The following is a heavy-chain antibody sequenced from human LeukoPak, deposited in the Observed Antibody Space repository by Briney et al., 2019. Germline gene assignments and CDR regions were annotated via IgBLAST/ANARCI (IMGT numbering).Heavy chain of an antibody. D-gene: IGHD3-22*01. CDR2: INPSGGST. CDR3: ARGYYDSSAYYSADY. CDR1: GYTFTSYY. Sequence: GASVKVSCKASGYTFTSYYMHWVRQAPGQGLEWMGIINPSGGSTSYAQKFQGRVTMTGDTSISTAYMELTRLRSDDTAVYYCARGYYDSSAYYSADYWGQGTLVTVSS. J-gene: IGHJ4*02. V-gene: IGHV1-46*01.